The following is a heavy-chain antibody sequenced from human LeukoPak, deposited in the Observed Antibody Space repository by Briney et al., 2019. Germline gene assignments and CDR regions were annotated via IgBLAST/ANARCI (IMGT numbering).Heavy chain of an antibody. D-gene: IGHD6-19*01. Sequence: ASVKVSCKASGYTFTGYYMHWVRQAPGQGLGWMGWINPNTGGTNYAQKFQGRVTMTRDTSISTAYMDLSRLRSDDTAVYFCARDPYSSGWYAFDVWGHGTMVTVSS. CDR1: GYTFTGYY. J-gene: IGHJ3*01. V-gene: IGHV1-2*02. CDR3: ARDPYSSGWYAFDV. CDR2: INPNTGGT.